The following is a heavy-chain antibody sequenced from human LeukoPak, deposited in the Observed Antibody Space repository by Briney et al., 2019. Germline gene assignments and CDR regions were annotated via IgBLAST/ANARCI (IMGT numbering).Heavy chain of an antibody. V-gene: IGHV4-4*07. J-gene: IGHJ6*02. CDR3: ARDPPRSGYAMDV. CDR2: IYTSGST. CDR1: GGSISSYY. D-gene: IGHD6-19*01. Sequence: SETLSLTCTVSGGSISSYYWSWIRQPAGKGLEWIGRIYTSGSTNYNPSLKSRVTISVDTSKNQFSLKLSSVTAADTAVYYCARDPPRSGYAMDVWGPGTTVTVAS.